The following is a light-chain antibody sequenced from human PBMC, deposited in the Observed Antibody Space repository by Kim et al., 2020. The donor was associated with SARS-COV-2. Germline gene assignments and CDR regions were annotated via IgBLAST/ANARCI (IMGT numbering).Light chain of an antibody. J-gene: IGKJ1*01. CDR2: GAS. CDR1: QSVSNNY. CDR3: QHYGTSLWT. Sequence: SPVERATLSCRASQSVSNNYLAWYQQKPGQAPRLLIYGASSRATGIPDRFSGGGSGTDFTLTISRLEPEDFAVYFCQHYGTSLWTFGQGTKVDIK. V-gene: IGKV3-20*01.